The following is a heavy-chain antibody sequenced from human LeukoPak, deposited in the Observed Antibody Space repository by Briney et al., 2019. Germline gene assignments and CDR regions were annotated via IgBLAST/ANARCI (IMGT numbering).Heavy chain of an antibody. J-gene: IGHJ3*02. Sequence: GGSLRLSCAASEFTFSSYAMQWVRQAPGKGLEWVSGISASGGSTWYADSVKGRFTISRDNSKNTLYLQMNSLRAEDTAVYYCATKDSSGYIDAFDIWGQGTMVTVSS. CDR3: ATKDSSGYIDAFDI. D-gene: IGHD3-22*01. CDR1: EFTFSSYA. CDR2: ISASGGST. V-gene: IGHV3-23*01.